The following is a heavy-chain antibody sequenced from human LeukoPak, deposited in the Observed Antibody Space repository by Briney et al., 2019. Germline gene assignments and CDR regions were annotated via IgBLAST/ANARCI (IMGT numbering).Heavy chain of an antibody. CDR1: GGSISSSSYY. D-gene: IGHD3-3*01. CDR3: ARLRYYDFWSGYYPDV. Sequence: KPSETLSLTCTVSGGSISSSSYYWGWIRQPPGKGLEWIGSIYYSGSTYYNPSLKSRVTISVDTSKNQFSLKLSSVTAADTAVYYCARLRYYDFWSGYYPDVWGQGTTVTVSS. V-gene: IGHV4-39*07. CDR2: IYYSGST. J-gene: IGHJ6*02.